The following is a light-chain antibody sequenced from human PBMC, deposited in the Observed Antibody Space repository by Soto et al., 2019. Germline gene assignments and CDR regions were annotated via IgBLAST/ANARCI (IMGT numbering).Light chain of an antibody. Sequence: EIVMTQSPATLSVSPGERATLSCRASQSVSSNLAWYQQKPGQAPRLLIYGASTRATGIPARFSGSGSGTEVTLTISSLQSEDFAVYYCQQYNNWPPKYTFGKGPKLEIK. J-gene: IGKJ2*01. CDR2: GAS. CDR3: QQYNNWPPKYT. CDR1: QSVSSN. V-gene: IGKV3-15*01.